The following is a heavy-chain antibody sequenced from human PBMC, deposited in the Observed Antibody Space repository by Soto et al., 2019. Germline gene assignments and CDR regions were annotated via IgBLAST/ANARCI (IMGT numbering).Heavy chain of an antibody. V-gene: IGHV3-30-3*01. CDR1: GFTFSSYA. Sequence: QVQLVESGGGVVQPGRSLRLSCAASGFTFSSYAMHWVRQAPGKGLEWVAVISYDGSNKYYADSVKGRFTISRDNSKNTLYLQMNSLRAEDTAVYYCARDGVSCPTLCFDYWGQGTLVTVSS. D-gene: IGHD2-15*01. CDR3: ARDGVSCPTLCFDY. J-gene: IGHJ4*02. CDR2: ISYDGSNK.